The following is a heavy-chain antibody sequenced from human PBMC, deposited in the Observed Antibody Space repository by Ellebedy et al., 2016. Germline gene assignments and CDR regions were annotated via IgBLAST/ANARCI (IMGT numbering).Heavy chain of an antibody. CDR1: GLTFSDYG. CDR2: ISYDGGNK. Sequence: GGSLRLXCAASGLTFSDYGMHWVRQAPGKGLEWVAVISYDGGNKYYADSVKGRFTVSRDNFKNTVYLQMDSLRPEDTAVYYCAKDLGKFPGLFCTGPDHWGQGTLVTVSS. CDR3: AKDLGKFPGLFCTGPDH. V-gene: IGHV3-30*18. D-gene: IGHD2-8*02. J-gene: IGHJ1*01.